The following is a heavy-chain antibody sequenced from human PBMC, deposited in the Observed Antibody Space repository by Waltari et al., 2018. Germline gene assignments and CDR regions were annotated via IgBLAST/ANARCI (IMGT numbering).Heavy chain of an antibody. Sequence: QVTLRESGPALVKPTQTLTLTCTFSGFPLSTSGMCVSWIRQPPGKALEWLARIDWDDDKYYSTSLKIRLTISKDTSKNQVVLTMTNMDPVDTATYYCARTLLTDITMVRGAFDYWGQGTLVTVSS. CDR3: ARTLLTDITMVRGAFDY. V-gene: IGHV2-70*15. CDR1: GFPLSTSGMC. J-gene: IGHJ4*02. CDR2: IDWDDDK. D-gene: IGHD3-10*01.